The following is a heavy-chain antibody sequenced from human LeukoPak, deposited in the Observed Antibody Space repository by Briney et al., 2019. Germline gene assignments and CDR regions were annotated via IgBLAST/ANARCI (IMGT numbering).Heavy chain of an antibody. CDR1: GGSFSGYY. CDR3: ASGRVCGSFLISYYYYMDV. D-gene: IGHD1-26*01. CDR2: INHSGST. J-gene: IGHJ6*03. Sequence: PSETLSLTCAVYGGSFSGYYWSWIRQPPGKGLEWIGEINHSGSTNYNPSLKSRVTISVDTSKNQFSLKLSSVTAADTAVYYCASGRVCGSFLISYYYYMDVWGKGTTVTISS. V-gene: IGHV4-34*01.